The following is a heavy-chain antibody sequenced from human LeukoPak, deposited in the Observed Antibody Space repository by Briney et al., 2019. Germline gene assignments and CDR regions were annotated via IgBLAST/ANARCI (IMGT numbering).Heavy chain of an antibody. CDR1: GGPISSYY. Sequence: PSETLSLTCTVSGGPISSYYWSWIRQPPGKGLEWIGYIYYSGSNNYNPSLKSRVTISVDTSKNQFSLKLSSVTAADAAVYYCARAEDYGDSMDYWGQGTLVTVSS. J-gene: IGHJ4*02. V-gene: IGHV4-59*01. D-gene: IGHD4-17*01. CDR2: IYYSGSN. CDR3: ARAEDYGDSMDY.